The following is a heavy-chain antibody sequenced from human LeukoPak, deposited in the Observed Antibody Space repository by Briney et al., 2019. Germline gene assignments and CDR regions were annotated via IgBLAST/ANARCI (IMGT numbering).Heavy chain of an antibody. CDR2: INAGNDNT. V-gene: IGHV1-3*01. CDR1: GYTFTKFA. J-gene: IGHJ5*02. Sequence: GASVKVSCKDSGYTFTKFAMHWVRQAPGQRLEWMGWINAGNDNTKYSQKFQDRVTITRDTSASTAYMELSSLRSEDTAVYYCVGREFDPWGQGTLVTVSS. CDR3: VGREFDP.